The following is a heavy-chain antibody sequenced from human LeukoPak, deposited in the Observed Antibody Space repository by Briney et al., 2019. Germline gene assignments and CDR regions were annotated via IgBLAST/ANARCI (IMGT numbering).Heavy chain of an antibody. CDR3: ARSLYGSGSYHYY. CDR1: VYSFTTYW. Sequence: GESLKISWQGSVYSFTTYWIGRVRQMPGKGLEWMGIIYPGDSDTRYSPSFQGQVTISADRSISTAYLQCSSLKASDTAMYYCARSLYGSGSYHYYWGQGTLVTVSS. D-gene: IGHD3-10*01. CDR2: IYPGDSDT. V-gene: IGHV5-51*01. J-gene: IGHJ4*02.